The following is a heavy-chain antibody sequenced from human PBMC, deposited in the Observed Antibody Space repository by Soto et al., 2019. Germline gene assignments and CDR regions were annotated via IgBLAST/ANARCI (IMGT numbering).Heavy chain of an antibody. CDR3: ARVLPRVIYYYGMDV. CDR2: MNSNSGNT. J-gene: IGHJ6*02. Sequence: AASVKVSGKASGYTFTSYDINWVRQATGQGLEWMGWMNSNSGNTGYAQKFQGRVTMTRNTSISTAYMELSSLRSEDTAVYYCARVLPRVIYYYGMDVWGQGTTVTVSS. V-gene: IGHV1-8*01. CDR1: GYTFTSYD. D-gene: IGHD3-10*01.